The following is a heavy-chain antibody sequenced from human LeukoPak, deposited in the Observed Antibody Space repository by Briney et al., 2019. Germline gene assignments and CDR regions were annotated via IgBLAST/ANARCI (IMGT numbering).Heavy chain of an antibody. CDR1: GFTFSSSA. CDR3: ASDSGSYLGPFDY. J-gene: IGHJ4*02. Sequence: GGSLRLSCAASGFTFSSSAMSWVRQAPGKGLEWVSNVSGSGRGENTYYADSVKGRFTISRDNSKNTLILQMNSLRAEDTAVYYCASDSGSYLGPFDYWGQGTLVTVSS. D-gene: IGHD1-26*01. V-gene: IGHV3-23*01. CDR2: VSGSGRGENT.